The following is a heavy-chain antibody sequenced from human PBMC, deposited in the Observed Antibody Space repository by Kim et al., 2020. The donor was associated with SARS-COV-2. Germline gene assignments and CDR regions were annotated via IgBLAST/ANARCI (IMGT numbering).Heavy chain of an antibody. Sequence: QKFQGRVTITADESTSTAYMELSSLRSEDTAVYYCARANYYDSSHGMDVWGQGTTVTVSS. V-gene: IGHV1-69*01. J-gene: IGHJ6*02. D-gene: IGHD3-22*01. CDR3: ARANYYDSSHGMDV.